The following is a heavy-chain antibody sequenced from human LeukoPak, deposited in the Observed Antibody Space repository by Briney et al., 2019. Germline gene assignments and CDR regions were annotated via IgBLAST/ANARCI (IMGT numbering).Heavy chain of an antibody. Sequence: GGSLRLSCAASGFTFSNHGMHWVRQAPGKGLEWVALIWYDGSNKEYAESVKGRFTISRDNSKNTLYLQMNGLRDEDTAVYYCARVMGDYYASGAPRAFDIWGQGTMVTVSS. D-gene: IGHD3-22*01. V-gene: IGHV3-33*01. J-gene: IGHJ3*02. CDR2: IWYDGSNK. CDR3: ARVMGDYYASGAPRAFDI. CDR1: GFTFSNHG.